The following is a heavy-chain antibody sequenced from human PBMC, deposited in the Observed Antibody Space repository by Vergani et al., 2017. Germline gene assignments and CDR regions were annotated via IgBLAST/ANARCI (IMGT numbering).Heavy chain of an antibody. CDR1: GFTFSSYA. J-gene: IGHJ3*01. CDR2: ISGSGGST. V-gene: IGHV3-23*01. CDR3: ARDQANYYLSSGYSL. Sequence: EVQLLESGGGVVQPGGSLRLSCTASGFTFSSYAMSWVRQAPGKGLEWVSAISGSGGSTYYADSVKGRFTISRDNSKNTLYLQMNSLRAEDTAVFYCARDQANYYLSSGYSLWGQGTMVTVSS. D-gene: IGHD3-22*01.